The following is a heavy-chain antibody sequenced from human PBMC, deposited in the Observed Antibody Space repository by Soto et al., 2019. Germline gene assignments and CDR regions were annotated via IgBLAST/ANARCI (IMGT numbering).Heavy chain of an antibody. V-gene: IGHV1-69*06. CDR3: ARKLRLYYGMDV. D-gene: IGHD3-3*01. CDR2: IIPFFGTS. J-gene: IGHJ6*02. Sequence: QVQLVQSGAEVRKPGSSVKVSCKASGGTFSSYTVYWVRQAPGQGLEWMGGIIPFFGTSNYAQNFQDRITLPADKSTGTAYMELSSLRFEDTAIYYCARKLRLYYGMDVGGQGTTVTFSS. CDR1: GGTFSSYT.